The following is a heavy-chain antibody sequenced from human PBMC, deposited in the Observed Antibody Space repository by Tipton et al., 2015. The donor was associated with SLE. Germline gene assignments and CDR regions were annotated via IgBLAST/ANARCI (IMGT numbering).Heavy chain of an antibody. V-gene: IGHV4-61*10. D-gene: IGHD1-1*01. J-gene: IGHJ6*03. CDR1: GGSISSDGSY. CDR3: ARGREWNWSPYYMDV. Sequence: TLSLTCVVSGGSISSDGSYWSWVRQPAGKGLQWIGHTDQSGRSYYNPSLKTRLTMSVDTSRDQFSLTLNSVTAADTGIYYCARGREWNWSPYYMDVWGKGTTVTVSS. CDR2: TDQSGRS.